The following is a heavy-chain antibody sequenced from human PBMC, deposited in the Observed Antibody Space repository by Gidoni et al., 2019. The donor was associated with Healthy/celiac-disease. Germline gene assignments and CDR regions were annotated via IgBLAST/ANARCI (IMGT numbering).Heavy chain of an antibody. J-gene: IGHJ3*02. CDR2: IYHSGST. D-gene: IGHD2-2*01. V-gene: IGHV4-38-2*02. Sequence: QVQLQESGPGLVKPSETLSLTCAVSGYSLSSGYYWCWSRQPPGKGLEWIGSIYHSGSTYYNPSLKSRVTISVDTSKNQFSLKLSSVTAADTAVYYCARDSSSGYCSSTSCYRDDAFDIWGQGTMVTVSS. CDR1: GYSLSSGYY. CDR3: ARDSSSGYCSSTSCYRDDAFDI.